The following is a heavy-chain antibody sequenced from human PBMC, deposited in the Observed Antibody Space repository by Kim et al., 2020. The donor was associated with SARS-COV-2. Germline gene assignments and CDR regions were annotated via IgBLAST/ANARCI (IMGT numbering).Heavy chain of an antibody. J-gene: IGHJ6*02. D-gene: IGHD3-10*01. V-gene: IGHV3-74*01. Sequence: GGSLRLSCAASGFTFSSYWMHWVRQAPGKGLVWVSRINSDGSSTSYADSVKGRFTISRDNAKNTLYLQMNSLRAEDTAVYYCAREGAYYYGSGSYYQAYYYYYGMDVWGQGTTVTVSS. CDR1: GFTFSSYW. CDR2: INSDGSST. CDR3: AREGAYYYGSGSYYQAYYYYYGMDV.